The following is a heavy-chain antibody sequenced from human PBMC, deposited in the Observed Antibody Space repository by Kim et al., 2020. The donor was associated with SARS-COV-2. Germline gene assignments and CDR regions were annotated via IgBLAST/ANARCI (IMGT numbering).Heavy chain of an antibody. CDR3: ASSVVGATPFDI. J-gene: IGHJ3*02. D-gene: IGHD1-26*01. Sequence: YSPSIQGQVTISADKSISTAYLQWSSLKASDTAMYYCASSVVGATPFDIWGQGTMVTVSS. V-gene: IGHV5-51*01.